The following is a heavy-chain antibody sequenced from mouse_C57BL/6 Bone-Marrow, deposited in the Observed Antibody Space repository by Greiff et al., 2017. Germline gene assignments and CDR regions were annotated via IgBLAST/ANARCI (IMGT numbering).Heavy chain of an antibody. CDR3: ARQGYYAMDY. J-gene: IGHJ4*01. Sequence: EVMLVESGGDLVKPGGSLKLSCAASGFTFSSYGMYWVRQTPDKRLEWVATISSGGSYTDYPDSVKGRFTIAKDNAKNTLYLQMSSLKSEDTAMYYCARQGYYAMDYWGQGTSVTVSS. CDR2: ISSGGSYT. CDR1: GFTFSSYG. V-gene: IGHV5-6*02.